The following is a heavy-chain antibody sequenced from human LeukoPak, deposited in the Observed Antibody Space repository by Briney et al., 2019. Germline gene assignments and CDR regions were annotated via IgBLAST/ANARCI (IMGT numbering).Heavy chain of an antibody. J-gene: IGHJ5*02. Sequence: SETLSLTCTVSGGSISSYYWSWIRQPPGKGLEWIGYIYYSGSTNYNPPLKSRVTISVDTSKNQFSLKLSSVTAADTAVYYCARGGSSWYNRWFDPWGQGTLVTVSS. CDR1: GGSISSYY. CDR3: ARGGSSWYNRWFDP. V-gene: IGHV4-59*01. CDR2: IYYSGST. D-gene: IGHD6-13*01.